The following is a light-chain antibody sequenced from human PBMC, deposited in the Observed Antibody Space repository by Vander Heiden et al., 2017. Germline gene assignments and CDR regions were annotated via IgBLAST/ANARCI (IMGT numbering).Light chain of an antibody. J-gene: IGLJ2*01. CDR2: DDS. Sequence: SYVLTQPPSVSVAPGQTARITCGGNNIGRKGVHECQQKPGQAPVLVVYDDSDGPAGIPKRFSGSNSGNTATLTISRVEAGDEADYYCQVWDSSSDHVVFGGGTKLTVL. CDR3: QVWDSSSDHVV. V-gene: IGLV3-21*02. CDR1: NIGRKG.